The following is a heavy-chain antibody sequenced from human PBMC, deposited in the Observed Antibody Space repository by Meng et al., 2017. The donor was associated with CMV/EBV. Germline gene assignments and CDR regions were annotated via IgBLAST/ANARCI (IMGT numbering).Heavy chain of an antibody. D-gene: IGHD3-3*01. CDR2: INHSGST. V-gene: IGHV4-34*01. Sequence: SQTLSLTCAVYGGSFSGYYWSWIRQPPGKGLEWIGEINHSGSTNYNPSLKSRVTISVDTSKNQFSLKLSSVTAADTAVYYCARGSRLRFLEWLLYGRGYFDYWGQGTLGT. CDR1: GGSFSGYY. CDR3: ARGSRLRFLEWLLYGRGYFDY. J-gene: IGHJ4*02.